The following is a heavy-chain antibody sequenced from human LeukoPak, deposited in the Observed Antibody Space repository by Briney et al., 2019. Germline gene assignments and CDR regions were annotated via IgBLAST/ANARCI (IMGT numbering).Heavy chain of an antibody. CDR3: AKAGLIVGAIHDAFDI. CDR2: ISSSGSTI. J-gene: IGHJ3*02. D-gene: IGHD1-26*01. Sequence: GGSLRLSCAASGFTFRHYYMSWIRQAPGKGLEWVSYISSSGSTIYYADSVKGRFTMSRDNTKNSLDLQMNSLRAEDTAVYYCAKAGLIVGAIHDAFDIWGQGTMVTVSS. V-gene: IGHV3-11*01. CDR1: GFTFRHYY.